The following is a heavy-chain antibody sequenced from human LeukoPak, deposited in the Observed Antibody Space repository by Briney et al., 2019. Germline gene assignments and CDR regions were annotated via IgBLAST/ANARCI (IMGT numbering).Heavy chain of an antibody. CDR3: ARDMVRGVSLDY. V-gene: IGHV3-66*02. J-gene: IGHJ4*02. D-gene: IGHD3-10*01. Sequence: GGSLRLSCAASGFTVSSNYMSWVRQAPGKGLEWVSVIYSGGSTYYADSVKGRFTISRDNSKNTLYLQMNSLRAEDTAVYYCARDMVRGVSLDYWGQGSLVSGSS. CDR2: IYSGGST. CDR1: GFTVSSNY.